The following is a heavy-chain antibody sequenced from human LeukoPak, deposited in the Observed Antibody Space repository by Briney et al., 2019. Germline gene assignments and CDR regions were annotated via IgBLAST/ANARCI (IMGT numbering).Heavy chain of an antibody. CDR1: EFTFSDYV. Sequence: PGGSLRLSCAASEFTFSDYVMHWVRQAPGKGLEWVAVISYDGSNKYYADSVKGRFTISRDNSKNTLYLQMNSLRAEDTAVYYCAKIADYYDSSGYYKRTYFDYWGQGTLDTVSS. V-gene: IGHV3-30*18. CDR3: AKIADYYDSSGYYKRTYFDY. J-gene: IGHJ4*02. D-gene: IGHD3-22*01. CDR2: ISYDGSNK.